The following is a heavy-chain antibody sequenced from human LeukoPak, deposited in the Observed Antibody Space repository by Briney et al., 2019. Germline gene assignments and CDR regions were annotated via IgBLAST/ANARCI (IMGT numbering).Heavy chain of an antibody. CDR2: ISAYNGNT. J-gene: IGHJ4*02. V-gene: IGHV1-18*01. D-gene: IGHD3-22*01. Sequence: ASVKASCKASGYTFTSYGISWVRQAPGQGLEWMGWISAYNGNTNYAQKLQGRVTMTTDTSTSTAYMELRSLRSDDTAVYYCARGGGTVEYYYDSSGYYWSPYYFDYWGQGTLVTVSS. CDR1: GYTFTSYG. CDR3: ARGGGTVEYYYDSSGYYWSPYYFDY.